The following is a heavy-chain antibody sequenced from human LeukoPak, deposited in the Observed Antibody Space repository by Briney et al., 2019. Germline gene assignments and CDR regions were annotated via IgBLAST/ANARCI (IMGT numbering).Heavy chain of an antibody. V-gene: IGHV3-20*04. D-gene: IGHD6-13*01. CDR1: GFTFDDYG. CDR2: INWNCGST. J-gene: IGHJ3*02. CDR3: ASTPGSSWYDAFDI. Sequence: GGSLRLSCAASGFTFDDYGLSWVRQAPGKGLEWVSGINWNCGSTGYADSVKGRFTISRDNAKKSLCLQMHSLRAEDTALYYCASTPGSSWYDAFDIWGQGTMVTVSS.